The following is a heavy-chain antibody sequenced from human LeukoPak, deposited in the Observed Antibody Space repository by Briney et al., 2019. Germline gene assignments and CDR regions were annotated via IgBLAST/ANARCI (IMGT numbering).Heavy chain of an antibody. D-gene: IGHD3-22*01. V-gene: IGHV1-46*01. CDR3: AREYYYDSSGYLYAFDI. CDR2: INPSGGST. CDR1: GYTFTSYY. J-gene: IGHJ3*02. Sequence: GASVKVSCKASGYTFTSYYMHWVRQAPGQGLEWMGIINPSGGSTSYAQKFQGRVTITADKSTSTAYMELSSLRSEDTAVYYCAREYYYDSSGYLYAFDIWGQGTMVTVSS.